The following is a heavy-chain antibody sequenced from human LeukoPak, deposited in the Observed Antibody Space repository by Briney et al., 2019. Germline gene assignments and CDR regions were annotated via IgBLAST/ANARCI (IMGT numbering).Heavy chain of an antibody. CDR2: IKQDGSEK. CDR1: GFTFSTYW. V-gene: IGHV3-7*01. D-gene: IGHD2-15*01. J-gene: IGHJ4*02. CDR3: ARGRYCSSGSCYQDY. Sequence: PGGSVRLSCAASGFTFSTYWMSWVRQVPGKGLEWVANIKQDGSEKYYVDSVKGRFTISRDNAENSLYLQVNSLRAEDTAVYYCARGRYCSSGSCYQDYWGQGTLVTVSS.